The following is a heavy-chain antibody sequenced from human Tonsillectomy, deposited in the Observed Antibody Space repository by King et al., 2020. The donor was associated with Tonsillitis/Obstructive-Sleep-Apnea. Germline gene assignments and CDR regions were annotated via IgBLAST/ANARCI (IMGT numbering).Heavy chain of an antibody. V-gene: IGHV3-30*18. CDR2: IAYDGSDK. D-gene: IGHD4-17*01. J-gene: IGHJ3*02. CDR3: AKNPKEGVTTFWAFDI. CDR1: GFTFSGYG. Sequence: VQLVESGGGVVQPGRSLRLSCAASGFTFSGYGMHWVRQAPGKGREWVAVIAYDGSDKYYADSVKGRFTISRDNSKNTLYLQMNSLRAEDTAVYYCAKNPKEGVTTFWAFDIWGQGTMVTVSS.